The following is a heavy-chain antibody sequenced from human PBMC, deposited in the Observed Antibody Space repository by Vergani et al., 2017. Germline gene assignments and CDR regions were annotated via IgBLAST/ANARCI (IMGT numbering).Heavy chain of an antibody. V-gene: IGHV4-34*01. D-gene: IGHD4-11*01. J-gene: IGHJ6*03. CDR2: IDHTGRP. CDR1: GGSFTSYH. CDR3: ARVNTETNGHLYYYYYMDV. Sequence: QVQLQQWGGGLLKPSETLSLTCVVNGGSFTSYHWTWIRQSPGEGLEWVVDIDHTGRPDYNPSLKSRLTMSVDKSRHHFSLTLNSVTATDTAIYFCARVNTETNGHLYYYYYMDVWGQGTAVTVS.